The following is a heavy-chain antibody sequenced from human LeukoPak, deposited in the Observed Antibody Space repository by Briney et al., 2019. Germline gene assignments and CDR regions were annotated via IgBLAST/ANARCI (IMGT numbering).Heavy chain of an antibody. V-gene: IGHV4-59*08. CDR3: ARLSLKHYDILTGYYGFGY. CDR1: GGSISSYY. CDR2: IYYSGST. J-gene: IGHJ4*02. Sequence: SETLSLTCTVSGGSISSYYWSWIRQPPGKGLEWIGYIYYSGSTNYNPSLKSRVTISVDTSKNQFSLKLSSVTAADTAVYYCARLSLKHYDILTGYYGFGYWGQGTLVPVSS. D-gene: IGHD3-9*01.